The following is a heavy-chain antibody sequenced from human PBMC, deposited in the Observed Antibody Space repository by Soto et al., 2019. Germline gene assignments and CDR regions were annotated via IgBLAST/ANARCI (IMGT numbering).Heavy chain of an antibody. CDR3: AGDQGSSSSANYFDY. D-gene: IGHD6-6*01. J-gene: IGHJ4*02. V-gene: IGHV1-46*01. Sequence: VKVSCKSSGYTFTSYGISWVRQAPGQGLEWMGIINPSGGSTSYAQKFQGRVTMTRDTSTSTVYMELSSLRSEDTAVYYCAGDQGSSSSANYFDYWGQGTLVTVSS. CDR2: INPSGGST. CDR1: GYTFTSYG.